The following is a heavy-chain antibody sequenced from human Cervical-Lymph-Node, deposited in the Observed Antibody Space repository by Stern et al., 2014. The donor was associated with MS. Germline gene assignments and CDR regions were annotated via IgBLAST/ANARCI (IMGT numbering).Heavy chain of an antibody. CDR2: INPSGGST. D-gene: IGHD6-13*01. J-gene: IGHJ4*02. CDR1: GYTFTSYY. Sequence: VQLVQSGAEVKKPGASVKVSCKASGYTFTSYYMHWGRQAPGQGLEWLGIINPSGGSTSYAQKFQGRVTMTRDTSTSTVYMELSSLRSEDPAVYYCARVSAAGTFDFDYWGQGTLVTVSS. CDR3: ARVSAAGTFDFDY. V-gene: IGHV1-46*01.